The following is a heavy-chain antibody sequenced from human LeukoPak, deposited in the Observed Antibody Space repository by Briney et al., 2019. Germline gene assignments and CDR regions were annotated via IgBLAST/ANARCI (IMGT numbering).Heavy chain of an antibody. V-gene: IGHV3-23*01. J-gene: IGHJ4*02. CDR3: AAYGSGAP. CDR1: GLTFRSYA. Sequence: GGSLRLSCVASGLTFRSYAMSWVRQAPGKGLEWVSVISGSGGSTDYADSVKGRFTISRDNSRSTLFLQMNSLRAEDTAVYYCAAYGSGAPGGQGTLVTVSS. D-gene: IGHD6-19*01. CDR2: ISGSGGST.